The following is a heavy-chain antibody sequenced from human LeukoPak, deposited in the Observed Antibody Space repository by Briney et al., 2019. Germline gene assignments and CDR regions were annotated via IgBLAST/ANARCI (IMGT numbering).Heavy chain of an antibody. CDR1: GGSISSSSYY. Sequence: SETLSLTCTVSGGSISSSSYYWGWIRQPPGKGLEWIGSIYYSGSTYYNPSLKSRVTISVDTSKNQFSLKLRSVTAADTAVYYCARLIGQFGNYMDVWGKGTTVTVSS. V-gene: IGHV4-39*01. CDR3: ARLIGQFGNYMDV. CDR2: IYYSGST. J-gene: IGHJ6*03. D-gene: IGHD3-10*01.